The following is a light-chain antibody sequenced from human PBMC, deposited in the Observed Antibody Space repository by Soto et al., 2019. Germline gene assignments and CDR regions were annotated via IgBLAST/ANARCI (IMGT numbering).Light chain of an antibody. CDR3: QQEYNLPKT. J-gene: IGKJ1*01. Sequence: PGERVTLSCRASQSVSSSYLTWYQQKPGQAPRLLIYGASTRATGIPARFSGSGSGTDFTLTISSLQPEDFAVYYCQQEYNLPKTFGQGTKVEIK. CDR2: GAS. CDR1: QSVSSSY. V-gene: IGKV3D-7*01.